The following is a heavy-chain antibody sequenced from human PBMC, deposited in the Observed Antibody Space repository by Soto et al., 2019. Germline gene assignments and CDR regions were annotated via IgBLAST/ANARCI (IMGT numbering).Heavy chain of an antibody. CDR1: GFTFSDYH. J-gene: IGHJ4*02. CDR2: TRNKDNTYNT. CDR3: ARDSRGRYEY. D-gene: IGHD1-26*01. Sequence: VQLVESGGGLVHPGESLRLSCVVSGFTFSDYHLDWVRQAPGKGLEWIGGTRNKDNTYNTQYAASVKGRFTILRDDSRNSMYLQMSSLKAEDTAVYYCARDSRGRYEYWGQGTLVTVS. V-gene: IGHV3-72*01.